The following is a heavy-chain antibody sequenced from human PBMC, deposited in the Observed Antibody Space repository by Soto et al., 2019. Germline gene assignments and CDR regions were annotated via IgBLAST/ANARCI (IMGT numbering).Heavy chain of an antibody. D-gene: IGHD1-26*01. J-gene: IGHJ4*02. CDR3: GRGRGGGGY. Sequence: EVQLVESGGGLIQPGGSLRLSCAVSGFTVSNNYMSWVRQAPGKGLEGVSVIYSGGYTAYGDSVKGRFTISRDNSKNTIYPQMKSLGPDAAALFSRGRGRGGGGYWGQGTLVTVSS. CDR1: GFTVSNNY. V-gene: IGHV3-53*01. CDR2: IYSGGYT.